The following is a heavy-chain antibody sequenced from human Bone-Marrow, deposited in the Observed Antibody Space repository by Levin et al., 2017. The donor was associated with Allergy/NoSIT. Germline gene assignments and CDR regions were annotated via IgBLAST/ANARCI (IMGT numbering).Heavy chain of an antibody. Sequence: SVKVSCEASGDMFNRHAFGWVRQAPGQGLEWLVDLLPLLASPHYPDKFQGRVTLTVDESTSRTYMELRDLRSEDTALYFCARGTYAGPLFYYDSWGQGTQVTVSS. CDR1: GDMFNRHA. J-gene: IGHJ4*02. CDR3: ARGTYAGPLFYYDS. CDR2: LLPLLASP. V-gene: IGHV1-69*13.